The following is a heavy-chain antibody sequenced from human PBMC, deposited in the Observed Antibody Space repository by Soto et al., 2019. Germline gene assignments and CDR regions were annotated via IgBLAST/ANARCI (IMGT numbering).Heavy chain of an antibody. CDR1: GGSISSYY. Sequence: PSETLSLTCTVSGGSISSYYWSWIRQPPGKGLEWIGYIYYSGSTNYNPSLKSRVTISVDTSKNQFSLKLSSVTAADTAVYYCARASAEIVPAAIYYYYYGMDVWGQGTTVTVSS. CDR3: ARASAEIVPAAIYYYYYGMDV. V-gene: IGHV4-59*01. CDR2: IYYSGST. J-gene: IGHJ6*02. D-gene: IGHD2-2*01.